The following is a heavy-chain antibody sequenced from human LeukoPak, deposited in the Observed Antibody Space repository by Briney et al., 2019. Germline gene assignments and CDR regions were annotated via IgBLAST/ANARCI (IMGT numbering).Heavy chain of an antibody. V-gene: IGHV1-2*02. Sequence: ASVKVSCKASGYTFTGYYMHWVRQAPGQGLEWMGWINPNSGGTNYAQKFQGRVTMTRDTSTSTVYMELSSLRTEDTAVYYCARGEMATILLDYWGQGTLVTVSS. CDR3: ARGEMATILLDY. D-gene: IGHD5-24*01. CDR2: INPNSGGT. J-gene: IGHJ4*02. CDR1: GYTFTGYY.